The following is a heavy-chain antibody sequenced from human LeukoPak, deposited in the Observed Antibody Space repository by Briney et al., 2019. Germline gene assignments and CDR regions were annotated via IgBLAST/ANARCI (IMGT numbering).Heavy chain of an antibody. CDR3: ARGVGATARAFDI. CDR1: GYTLSGYH. Sequence: ASVKVSCKASGYTLSGYHIHWVRQAPGQGLEWMGWINANNGDTNYAQKFQGRVTMTRDTSISTAYMDLSGLTSDDTAVYYCARGVGATARAFDIWGQGTMVSVSS. D-gene: IGHD1-26*01. J-gene: IGHJ3*02. V-gene: IGHV1-2*02. CDR2: INANNGDT.